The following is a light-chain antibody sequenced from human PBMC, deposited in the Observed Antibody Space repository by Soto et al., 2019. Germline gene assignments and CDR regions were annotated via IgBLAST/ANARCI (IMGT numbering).Light chain of an antibody. CDR2: AAD. CDR3: QQYNNWPPWT. CDR1: QSVSNK. V-gene: IGKV3-15*01. J-gene: IGKJ1*01. Sequence: EVVMRQSPATLSESPGETATLSCRASQSVSNKLACYQQRPGQAPRLLIYAADTRATGIPDRFSGSGSGREFTLTISSLQSEDFAVYYCQQYNNWPPWTFGQGTKVEVK.